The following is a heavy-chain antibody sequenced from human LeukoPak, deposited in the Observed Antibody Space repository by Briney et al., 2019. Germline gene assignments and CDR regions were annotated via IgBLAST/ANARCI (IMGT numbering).Heavy chain of an antibody. CDR3: ARQFYYDSNYYKVDAFDL. CDR1: GGSISSYY. J-gene: IGHJ3*01. V-gene: IGHV4-59*01. CDR2: IYYIGST. Sequence: SETLSLTCTVSGGSISSYYWSWIRQPPGKGLEWIGYIYYIGSTDYNPSLKSRVTMSLDTSKNQFSLKLSSVTAADTAVYYCARQFYYDSNYYKVDAFDLWGQGTAVAVSS. D-gene: IGHD3-22*01.